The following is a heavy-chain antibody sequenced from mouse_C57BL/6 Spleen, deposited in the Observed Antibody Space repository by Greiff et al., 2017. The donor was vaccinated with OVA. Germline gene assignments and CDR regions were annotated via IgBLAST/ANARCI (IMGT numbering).Heavy chain of an antibody. CDR2: INYDGSST. V-gene: IGHV5-16*01. D-gene: IGHD2-2*01. CDR1: GFTFSDYY. Sequence: EVMLVESEGGLVQPGSSMKLSCTASGFTFSDYYMAWVRQVPEKGLEWVANINYDGSSTYYLDSLKSRFIISRDNAKNILYLQMSSLKSEDTATYYCARVRDIYYGYDDGVDYWGQGTSVTVSS. J-gene: IGHJ4*01. CDR3: ARVRDIYYGYDDGVDY.